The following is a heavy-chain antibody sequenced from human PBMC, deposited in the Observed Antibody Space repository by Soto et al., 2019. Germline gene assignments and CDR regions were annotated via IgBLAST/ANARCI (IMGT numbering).Heavy chain of an antibody. J-gene: IGHJ4*02. CDR2: IYHSGST. CDR1: GGSISSYY. Sequence: SETLSLTCTVSGGSISSYYWSWIRQPPGKGLEWIGYIYHSGSTYYNPSLKSRVTISVDRSKNQFSLKLSSVTAADMAVYYCARGNVVAIDYWGQGTLVTVSS. CDR3: ARGNVVAIDY. V-gene: IGHV4-59*12. D-gene: IGHD2-21*01.